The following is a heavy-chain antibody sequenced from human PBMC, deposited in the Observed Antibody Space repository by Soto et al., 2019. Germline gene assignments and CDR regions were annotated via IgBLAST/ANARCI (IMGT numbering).Heavy chain of an antibody. D-gene: IGHD2-21*02. CDR3: ARVRAYCGGDCRTDYYYYYGMDV. V-gene: IGHV4-30-4*01. Sequence: SETLSLTCTVSGGSISSGDYYWSWIRHPPGNGLEWIGYIYYSGSTYYNPSLKSRVTISVDTSKNQFSLKLSSVTAADTAVYYCARVRAYCGGDCRTDYYYYYGMDVWGQGTTVTV. J-gene: IGHJ6*02. CDR1: GGSISSGDYY. CDR2: IYYSGST.